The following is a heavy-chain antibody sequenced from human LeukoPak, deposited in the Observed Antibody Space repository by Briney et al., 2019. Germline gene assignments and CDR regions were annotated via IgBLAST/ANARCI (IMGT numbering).Heavy chain of an antibody. CDR2: ISGGVATT. CDR3: ARVPGAGYYKFDY. CDR1: GCTFSSYW. J-gene: IGHJ4*02. Sequence: GGSLRLSCAASGCTFSSYWRHWVRQAPGKGLVWVSRISGGVATTTYPSPVKGRITISSDNAKNRLYLQMTSLRAENTALYYAARVPGAGYYKFDYWGQGTLVSVS. D-gene: IGHD3-9*01. V-gene: IGHV3-74*01.